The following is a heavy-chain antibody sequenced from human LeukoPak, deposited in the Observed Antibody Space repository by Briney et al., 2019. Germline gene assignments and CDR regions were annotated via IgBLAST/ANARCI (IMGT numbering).Heavy chain of an antibody. CDR2: ISAYNGNT. CDR1: GYTLTSYG. Sequence: ASVKVSCKASGYTLTSYGISWVRQAPGQGLEWMGWISAYNGNTNYAQKLQGRVTMTTDTSTSTAYMELRSLRSDDTAVYYCARDGYYDILTGYFQHWGQGTLVTVSS. V-gene: IGHV1-18*01. CDR3: ARDGYYDILTGYFQH. D-gene: IGHD3-9*01. J-gene: IGHJ1*01.